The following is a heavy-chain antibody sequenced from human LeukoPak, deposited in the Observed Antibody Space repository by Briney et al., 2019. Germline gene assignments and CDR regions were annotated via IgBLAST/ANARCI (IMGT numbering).Heavy chain of an antibody. CDR1: GGSISSYY. D-gene: IGHD6-13*01. CDR2: IYYSGST. V-gene: IGHV4-59*01. Sequence: PSETLSPTCTVSGGSISSYYWSWIRQPPGKGLEWIGYIYYSGSTNYNPSLKSRVTISVDTSKNQFSLKLSSVTAADTAVYYCARDGIAAAGTGLHWFDPWGQGTLVTVSS. CDR3: ARDGIAAAGTGLHWFDP. J-gene: IGHJ5*02.